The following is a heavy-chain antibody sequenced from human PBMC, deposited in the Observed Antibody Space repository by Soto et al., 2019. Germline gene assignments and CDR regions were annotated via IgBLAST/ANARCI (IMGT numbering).Heavy chain of an antibody. D-gene: IGHD3-10*01. Sequence: ASGPCSCNASVFTFTSYDINWVRQATRQGREWMGWMNPNSGNTGYAQKFQGRVTMTRNTSISTAYMELSSLRSEDTAVYYCARGRGRHVLLWFGELRVYFDYWGQGTLVTVSS. J-gene: IGHJ4*02. CDR3: ARGRGRHVLLWFGELRVYFDY. CDR2: MNPNSGNT. CDR1: VFTFTSYD. V-gene: IGHV1-8*01.